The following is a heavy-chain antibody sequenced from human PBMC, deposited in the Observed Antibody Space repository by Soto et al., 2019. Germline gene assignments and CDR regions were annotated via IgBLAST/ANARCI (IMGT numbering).Heavy chain of an antibody. J-gene: IGHJ4*02. CDR3: AHGYYDFWSGCYFDY. CDR1: GFSLSTSGVG. D-gene: IGHD3-3*01. V-gene: IGHV2-5*01. CDR2: IYWNDDK. Sequence: TLVNPTQTLTLTCTFSGFSLSTSGVGVGWIRQPPGKALEWLALIYWNDDKRYSPSLKSRLTITKDTSKNQVVLTMTNMDPVDTATYYCAHGYYDFWSGCYFDYWGQGILVTVSS.